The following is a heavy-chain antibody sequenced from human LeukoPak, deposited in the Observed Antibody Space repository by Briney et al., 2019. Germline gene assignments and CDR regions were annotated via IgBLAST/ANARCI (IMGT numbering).Heavy chain of an antibody. V-gene: IGHV3-20*04. Sequence: GGSLRPPRATPGFPFDEYGMNLVRQAPKKGPEWVSGIYWNGASTNYADSVQGRFTISRDNAKNSLFLQMSSLRAEDTALYFCARGGYSYGYAGVSPHYMAIWGKGTMVTVSS. CDR2: IYWNGAST. J-gene: IGHJ6*03. CDR1: GFPFDEYG. CDR3: ARGGYSYGYAGVSPHYMAI. D-gene: IGHD5-18*01.